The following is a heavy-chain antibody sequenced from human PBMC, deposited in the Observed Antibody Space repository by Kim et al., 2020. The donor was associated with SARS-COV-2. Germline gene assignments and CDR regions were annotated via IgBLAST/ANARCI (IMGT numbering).Heavy chain of an antibody. CDR3: AKDPTHRINDAFDI. Sequence: GGSLRLSCAASGFTFGDYAMHWVRQAPGKGLEWVSGISWNSGSIGYADSVKGRFTISRDNAKNSLYLQKNSLRAEDTALYYCAKDPTHRINDAFDIWGQGTMVTVSS. CDR2: ISWNSGSI. CDR1: GFTFGDYA. J-gene: IGHJ3*02. V-gene: IGHV3-9*01. D-gene: IGHD2-15*01.